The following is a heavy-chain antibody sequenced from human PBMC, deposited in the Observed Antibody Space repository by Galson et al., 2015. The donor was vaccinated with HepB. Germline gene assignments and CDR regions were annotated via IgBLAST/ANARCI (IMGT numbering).Heavy chain of an antibody. J-gene: IGHJ3*02. V-gene: IGHV3-30*18. CDR1: GFTFSSYG. Sequence: SLRLSCAASGFTFSSYGMHWVRQAPGKGLEWVAVISYDGSNKYYADSVKGRFTISRDNSKNTLYLQMNSLRAEDTAVYYCAKGGTTGTTAFDIWGQGTMVTVSS. CDR3: AKGGTTGTTAFDI. CDR2: ISYDGSNK. D-gene: IGHD1-1*01.